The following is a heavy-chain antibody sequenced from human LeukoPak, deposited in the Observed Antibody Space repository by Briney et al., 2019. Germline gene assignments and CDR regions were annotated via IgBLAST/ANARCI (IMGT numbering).Heavy chain of an antibody. CDR1: GFTFSSYG. CDR2: ISGSGGST. Sequence: GGSLRLSCAASGFTFSSYGMSWVRQAPGKGLEWVSAISGSGGSTYYADSVKGRFTISRDNAKNSLFLQVNSLRAEDTAVYYCARGVNYHGSGSYLRDWFDPWGQGTLVTVSS. V-gene: IGHV3-23*01. D-gene: IGHD3-10*01. CDR3: ARGVNYHGSGSYLRDWFDP. J-gene: IGHJ5*02.